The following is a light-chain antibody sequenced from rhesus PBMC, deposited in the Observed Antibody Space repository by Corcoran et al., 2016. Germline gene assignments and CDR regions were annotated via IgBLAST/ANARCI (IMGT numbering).Light chain of an antibody. CDR3: QHYGSREFT. CDR2: KAS. Sequence: DIQMTQSPSSLSASVGDTVTITCRASQSISNWLAWYQQKPGKAPRFVIYKASTLQTGVPSRFSGSGSGTGFTLTISSLQSENFATYYCQHYGSREFTFGPGTKLDIK. J-gene: IGKJ3*01. V-gene: IGKV1-22*01. CDR1: QSISNW.